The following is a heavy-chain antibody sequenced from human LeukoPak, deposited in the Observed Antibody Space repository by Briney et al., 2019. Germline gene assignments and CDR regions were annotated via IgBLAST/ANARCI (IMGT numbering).Heavy chain of an antibody. Sequence: TGGSLRLSCAASGFPFSYDYMSWIRQPPGKGLEWISYISSSGSTIYYADSVKGRFTISRDNAKNSLYLQMNSLRADDTAVYYCARSRGVSTHFDYWGQGTLVTVSS. CDR2: ISSSGSTI. J-gene: IGHJ4*02. CDR3: ARSRGVSTHFDY. D-gene: IGHD5/OR15-5a*01. V-gene: IGHV3-11*01. CDR1: GFPFSYDY.